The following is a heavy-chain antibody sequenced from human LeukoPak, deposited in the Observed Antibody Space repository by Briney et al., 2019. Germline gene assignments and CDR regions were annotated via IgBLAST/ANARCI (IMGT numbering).Heavy chain of an antibody. CDR3: ARSPPGYYYMDV. CDR2: INPSGGST. J-gene: IGHJ6*03. Sequence: ASVKVSCKASGYTFTSYYMHWVRQAPGQGLEWMGIINPSGGSTSYAQKFQGRVTMTRDMSTSTVYMELSSLRSEDTAVYYCARSPPGYYYMDVWGKGTTVTVSS. V-gene: IGHV1-46*01. CDR1: GYTFTSYY.